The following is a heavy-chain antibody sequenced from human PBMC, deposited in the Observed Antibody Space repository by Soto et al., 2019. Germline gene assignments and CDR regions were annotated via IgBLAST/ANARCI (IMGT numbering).Heavy chain of an antibody. CDR3: VKARAAGGFDY. Sequence: EVHLLDSGGGLAQPGGSLRLSCAASGFTFTNYAMSWVRQAPGKGLEWVSSISGSGGNTYYADSVRGRFTISRDNTKNTLYLQMNSLRAEDTAIYYCVKARAAGGFDYWGQGTLVTVSS. V-gene: IGHV3-23*01. CDR2: ISGSGGNT. D-gene: IGHD3-10*01. J-gene: IGHJ4*02. CDR1: GFTFTNYA.